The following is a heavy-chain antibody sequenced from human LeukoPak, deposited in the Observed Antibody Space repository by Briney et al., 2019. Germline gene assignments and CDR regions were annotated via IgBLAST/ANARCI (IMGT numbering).Heavy chain of an antibody. Sequence: SGTLSLTCTVSGGSISSYYWSWIRQPPGKGLEWIGYIYYSGSTNYNPSLKSRVTISVDTSKNQFSLKLSSVTAADTAVYYCARLGIPYYYGMDVWGQGTTVTVSS. V-gene: IGHV4-59*08. CDR3: ARLGIPYYYGMDV. CDR2: IYYSGST. D-gene: IGHD1-14*01. J-gene: IGHJ6*02. CDR1: GGSISSYY.